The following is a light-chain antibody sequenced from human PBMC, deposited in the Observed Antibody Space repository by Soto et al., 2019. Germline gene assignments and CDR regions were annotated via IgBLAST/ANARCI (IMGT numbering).Light chain of an antibody. CDR1: QSVLYNSNNKTH. Sequence: DFVMTQAPDSLAVSLGERATINCKSSQSVLYNSNNKTHLGWFQQKPGHPPKLLIYGASFRPSGVPDRFSGSGSGTDFTLTISSLQSEDFAVYYCQQYNTWPPFPFGPGTKVDIK. CDR3: QQYNTWPPFP. CDR2: GAS. J-gene: IGKJ3*01. V-gene: IGKV4-1*01.